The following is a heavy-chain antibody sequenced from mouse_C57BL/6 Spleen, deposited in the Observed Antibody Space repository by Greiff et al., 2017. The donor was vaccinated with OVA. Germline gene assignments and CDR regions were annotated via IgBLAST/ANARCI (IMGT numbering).Heavy chain of an antibody. CDR1: GYTFTSYG. V-gene: IGHV1-81*01. D-gene: IGHD2-4*01. CDR3: ASSGGVMDYDERDAMDY. Sequence: VQGVESGAELARPGASVTLSCKASGYTFTSYGISWVKQRTGQGLEWIGEIYPRSGNTYYNEKFKGKATLTADKSSSTAYMGLRSVTSEVTAVYFCASSGGVMDYDERDAMDYGGQGTSGTVSS. J-gene: IGHJ4*01. CDR2: IYPRSGNT.